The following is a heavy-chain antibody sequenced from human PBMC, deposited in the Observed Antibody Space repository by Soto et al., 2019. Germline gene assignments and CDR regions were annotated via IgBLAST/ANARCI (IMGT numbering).Heavy chain of an antibody. Sequence: SETLSLTCTVSGGSISSGGYYWNWIRQHPGKGLEWFGYIFYTGSANFNPPLKSRVNISVDTSKNPFSLTLNSVTAADTAVYYCARAIPGYYYGMDVWGQGTTVTVSS. CDR2: IFYTGSA. CDR1: GGSISSGGYY. CDR3: ARAIPGYYYGMDV. V-gene: IGHV4-31*03. J-gene: IGHJ6*02.